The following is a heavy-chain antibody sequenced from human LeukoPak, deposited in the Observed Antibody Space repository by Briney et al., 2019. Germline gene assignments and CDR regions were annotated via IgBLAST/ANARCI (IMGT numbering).Heavy chain of an antibody. D-gene: IGHD6-13*01. CDR1: SDSISSSSYY. J-gene: IGHJ6*03. CDR3: ARPSSWKWNYYMDV. CDR2: IYYSGST. V-gene: IGHV4-39*07. Sequence: SETLSLTCTVSSDSISSSSYYWGWIRQPPGKGLEWIGTIYYSGSTYYNPSLKSRVTISVDTSKNQFSLKLSSVTAADTAVYYCARPSSWKWNYYMDVWGKGTTVTVSS.